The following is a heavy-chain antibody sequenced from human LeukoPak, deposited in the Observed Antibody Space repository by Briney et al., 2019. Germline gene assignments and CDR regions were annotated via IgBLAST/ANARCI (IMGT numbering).Heavy chain of an antibody. CDR2: ISSSSSYI. CDR1: GFTFSSYS. Sequence: GGSLRLSCAASGFTFSSYSMNWVRQAPGKGLEWVSSISSSSSYIYYADSVKGRFTISRDNAKNSLYLQMNSLRAEDTAVYYCARDPSSYYDSSGYYTYFDYWGQGTLVTVSS. J-gene: IGHJ4*02. CDR3: ARDPSSYYDSSGYYTYFDY. D-gene: IGHD3-22*01. V-gene: IGHV3-21*01.